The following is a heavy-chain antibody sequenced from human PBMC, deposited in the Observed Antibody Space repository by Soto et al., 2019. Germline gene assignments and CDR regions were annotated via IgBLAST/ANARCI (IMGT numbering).Heavy chain of an antibody. J-gene: IGHJ3*02. V-gene: IGHV3-15*01. CDR3: TTEWLLDAFDI. CDR2: IKSKTDGGTT. Sequence: GGSLRLSCAASGFTFGNAWMSWVRQAPGKGLEWVGRIKSKTDGGTTDYAAPVKGRFTISRDDSKNTLYLQMNSLKTEDTAVYYCTTEWLLDAFDIWGQGTMVTVSS. D-gene: IGHD5-12*01. CDR1: GFTFGNAW.